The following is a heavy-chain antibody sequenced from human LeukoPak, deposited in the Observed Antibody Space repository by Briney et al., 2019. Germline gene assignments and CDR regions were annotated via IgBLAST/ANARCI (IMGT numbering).Heavy chain of an antibody. D-gene: IGHD2-2*02. Sequence: GGSLRLSCAASGFTFSNAWMSWVRQAPGKGLEWVGRIKSKTDGGTTDYAAPVKGRFTISGDDSKNTLYLQMNSLKTEDTAVYYCTTHYSSSTSCYRVYWGQGTLVTVSS. CDR3: TTHYSSSTSCYRVY. V-gene: IGHV3-15*01. CDR1: GFTFSNAW. CDR2: IKSKTDGGTT. J-gene: IGHJ4*02.